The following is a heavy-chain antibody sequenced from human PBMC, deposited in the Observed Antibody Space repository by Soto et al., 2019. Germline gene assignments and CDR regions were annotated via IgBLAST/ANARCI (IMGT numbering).Heavy chain of an antibody. Sequence: EVQLVESGGGLVKPGGSLRLSCAASGFTFSSYSMNWVRQAPGKGLEWVSSISSSSSYIYYADSVKGRFTISRDNAKNSLYLQMNSLRAEDTAVYYCARDPPYSSSPFDYWGQGTLVTVSS. D-gene: IGHD6-13*01. CDR3: ARDPPYSSSPFDY. CDR1: GFTFSSYS. V-gene: IGHV3-21*01. J-gene: IGHJ4*02. CDR2: ISSSSSYI.